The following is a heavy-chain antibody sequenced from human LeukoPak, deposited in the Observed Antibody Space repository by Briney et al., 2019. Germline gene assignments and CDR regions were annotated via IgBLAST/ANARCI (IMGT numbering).Heavy chain of an antibody. Sequence: PSETLSLTCTVSGDSVTSGSYYWSWLRQPPGKGLEWIGYIYYSGSTNYNPSLKSRVTISVDTSKNQFSLKLSSVTAADTAVYYCARDWRFGSYYYYGMDVWGQGTTVTVSS. D-gene: IGHD3-10*01. CDR2: IYYSGST. V-gene: IGHV4-61*01. CDR3: ARDWRFGSYYYYGMDV. CDR1: GDSVTSGSYY. J-gene: IGHJ6*02.